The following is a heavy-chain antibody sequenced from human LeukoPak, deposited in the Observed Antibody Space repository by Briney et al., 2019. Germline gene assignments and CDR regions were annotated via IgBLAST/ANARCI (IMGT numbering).Heavy chain of an antibody. V-gene: IGHV4-59*01. J-gene: IGHJ5*02. CDR1: GGSISSYY. CDR2: IYYSGST. CDR3: ARGTNWFDP. Sequence: SSETLSLTCTVSGGSISSYYWSWIRQPPGKGLEWIGYIYYSGSTNYNPSLKSRVTISVDTSKNQFSLKLSSVTAADTAVYYCARGTNWFDPWGQGTLVTVSS.